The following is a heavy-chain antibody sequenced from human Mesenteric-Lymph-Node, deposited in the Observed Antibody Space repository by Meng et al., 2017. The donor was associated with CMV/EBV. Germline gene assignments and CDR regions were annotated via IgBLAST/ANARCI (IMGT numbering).Heavy chain of an antibody. CDR1: GFTVSSNY. J-gene: IGHJ4*02. D-gene: IGHD1-1*01. CDR3: ARGRNWNY. V-gene: IGHV3-53*01. CDR2: IYSGGST. Sequence: GESLKISCAASGFTVSSNYMSWVRQAPGKGLEWVSVIYSGGSTYYADSVKGRFTISRDNSKNTLYLQMNSLRAEDTAVYYCARGRNWNYWGQGTLVTVSS.